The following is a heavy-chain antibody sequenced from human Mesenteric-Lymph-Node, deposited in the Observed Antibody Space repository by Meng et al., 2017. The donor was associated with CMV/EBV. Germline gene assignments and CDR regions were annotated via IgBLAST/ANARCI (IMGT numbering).Heavy chain of an antibody. CDR1: TASFSGYY. J-gene: IGHJ6*02. V-gene: IGHV3-53*01. CDR2: IYSGGGT. Sequence: ETLSLTCAVYTASFSGYYMSWVRQAPGKGLEWVSVIYSGGGTYYADSVKGRFTISRDNSKNTLYLQMNSLRAEDTAVYYCARGRYSSGSYYYYGMDVWGQGTTVTVSS. CDR3: ARGRYSSGSYYYYGMDV. D-gene: IGHD6-19*01.